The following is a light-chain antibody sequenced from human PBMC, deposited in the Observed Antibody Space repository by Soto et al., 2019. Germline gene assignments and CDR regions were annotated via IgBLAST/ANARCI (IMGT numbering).Light chain of an antibody. CDR2: EVH. CDR1: SSDIGTHNY. Sequence: QSALTQPPSASGSPGQSVTISCIGTSSDIGTHNYVSWYQQHPGKAPKFIIYEVHRRAPGVPDRFSGSKSGNTASLTVFGLQAEDEADYYCSTYAGRTVFGGGTKLTVL. V-gene: IGLV2-8*01. J-gene: IGLJ3*02. CDR3: STYAGRTV.